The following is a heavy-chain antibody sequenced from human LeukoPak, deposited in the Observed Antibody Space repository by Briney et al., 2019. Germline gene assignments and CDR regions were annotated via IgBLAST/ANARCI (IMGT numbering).Heavy chain of an antibody. V-gene: IGHV4-34*01. CDR2: INHSGST. D-gene: IGHD3-3*01. Sequence: PSETLSLTYAFYGGSLRGYYWIWIRQPPGKGLEGIGEINHSGSTNYNASLKSRVTISVDTSKNQFSLKLSSVTAADTAVYYCATICGVVEDAFDIWGQGTMVTVSA. CDR3: ATICGVVEDAFDI. CDR1: GGSLRGYY. J-gene: IGHJ3*02.